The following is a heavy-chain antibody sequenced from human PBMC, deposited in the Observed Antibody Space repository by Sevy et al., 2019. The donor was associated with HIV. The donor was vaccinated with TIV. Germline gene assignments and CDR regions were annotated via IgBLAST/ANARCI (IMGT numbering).Heavy chain of an antibody. CDR3: ARAGTGSYIAYFDY. D-gene: IGHD1-26*01. CDR1: EFTVSSSY. J-gene: IGHJ4*02. V-gene: IGHV3-53*01. Sequence: EGSLRLSCAASEFTVSSSYMSWVRQAPGKGLEWVSILDSGGSTYYAASVKGRFAVSRDNSKNTLYLQMNSLRAEDTAVYYCARAGTGSYIAYFDYWGQGTLVTVSS. CDR2: LDSGGST.